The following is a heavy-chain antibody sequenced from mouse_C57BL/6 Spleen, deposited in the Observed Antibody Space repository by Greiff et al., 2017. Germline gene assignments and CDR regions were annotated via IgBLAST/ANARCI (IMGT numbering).Heavy chain of an antibody. CDR1: GFTFTSYG. J-gene: IGHJ2*01. CDR3: ARRGKIRSYFDY. V-gene: IGHV5-6*01. Sequence: EVLLVESGGDLVKPGGSLKLSCAASGFTFTSYGMSWVRQTPDKRLEWVATISSGGSYTYYHDSVKGRSTFSRDNATNTQYLQMRMLKSEDTAMYYGARRGKIRSYFDYWGQGTTLTVSS. CDR2: ISSGGSYT. D-gene: IGHD1-1*01.